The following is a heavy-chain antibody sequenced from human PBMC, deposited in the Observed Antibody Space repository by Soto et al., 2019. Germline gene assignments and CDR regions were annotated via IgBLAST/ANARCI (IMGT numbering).Heavy chain of an antibody. Sequence: ASVKVSCKASGYTFTSYAMHWVRQAPGQRLEWMGWINAGNGNTKYSQKFQGRVTITRDTSASTAYMELSSLRSEDTAVYYCARASLPIFGVVIEYYFDYWGQGTLVTV. D-gene: IGHD3-3*01. V-gene: IGHV1-3*01. CDR1: GYTFTSYA. CDR3: ARASLPIFGVVIEYYFDY. CDR2: INAGNGNT. J-gene: IGHJ4*02.